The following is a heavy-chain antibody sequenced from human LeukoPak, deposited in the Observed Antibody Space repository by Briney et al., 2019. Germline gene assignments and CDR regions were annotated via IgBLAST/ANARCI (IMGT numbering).Heavy chain of an antibody. CDR1: VGSISPSY. V-gene: IGHV4-59*01. D-gene: IGHD5-12*01. CDR3: ARLVLGGYSGYDL. Sequence: SETLSLTCTVSVGSISPSYWNWIRQPPGKGLEWIGYIYYSGNANYNPSLKSRVTISVDTSKNQFSLKLSSVTAADTAVYYCARLVLGGYSGYDLWGQGTLVTVSS. J-gene: IGHJ5*02. CDR2: IYYSGNA.